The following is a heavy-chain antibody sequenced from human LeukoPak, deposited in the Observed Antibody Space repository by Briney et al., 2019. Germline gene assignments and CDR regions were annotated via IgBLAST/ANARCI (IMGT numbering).Heavy chain of an antibody. CDR2: LSDTGIT. D-gene: IGHD1-14*01. CDR3: ARRDHTGRSHAWFDP. Sequence: AETLSLTCTVSGGSVNTISHFWDWVRQPPGKGLEWIVSLSDTGITYYNPSLESRVTMSVDTSKNQFSLKLSSVTAADTAVYYCARRDHTGRSHAWFDPWGQGTLVTVSS. J-gene: IGHJ5*02. CDR1: GGSVNTISHF. V-gene: IGHV4-39*01.